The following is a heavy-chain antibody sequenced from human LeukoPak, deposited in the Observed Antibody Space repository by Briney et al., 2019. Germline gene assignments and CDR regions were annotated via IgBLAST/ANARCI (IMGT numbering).Heavy chain of an antibody. CDR3: ARDLQYCSGGSCYLFDY. V-gene: IGHV1-18*01. D-gene: IGHD2-15*01. CDR1: GYTFTSYG. J-gene: IGHJ4*02. Sequence: GASVTVSCKASGYTFTSYGISWVRQAPGQGLEWMGWISAYNGNTNYAQKLQGRVTMTTDTSTSTAYMELRSLRSDDAAVYYCARDLQYCSGGSCYLFDYWGQGTLVTVSS. CDR2: ISAYNGNT.